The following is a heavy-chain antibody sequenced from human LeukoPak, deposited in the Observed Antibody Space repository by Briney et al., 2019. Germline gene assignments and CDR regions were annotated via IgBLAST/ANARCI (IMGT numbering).Heavy chain of an antibody. V-gene: IGHV3-15*01. CDR2: IKSKTDGGTT. Sequence: GGPLRLSCAASGFTFSSYGMHWVRQAPGKGLEWVGRIKSKTDGGTTDYAAPVKGRFTISRDDSKNTLYLQMNSLKTEDTAVYYCTTAMVRGVIYKDYWGQGTLVTVSS. CDR3: TTAMVRGVIYKDY. D-gene: IGHD3-10*01. J-gene: IGHJ4*02. CDR1: GFTFSSYG.